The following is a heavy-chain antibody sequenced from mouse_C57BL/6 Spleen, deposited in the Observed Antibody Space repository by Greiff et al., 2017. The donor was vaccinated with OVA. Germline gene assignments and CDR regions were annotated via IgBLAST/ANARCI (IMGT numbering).Heavy chain of an antibody. CDR2: IDPETGGT. CDR1: GYTFTDYE. V-gene: IGHV1-15*01. J-gene: IGHJ2*01. Sequence: QVQLQQSGAELVRPGASVTLSCKASGYTFTDYEMHWVKQTPVHGLEWIGAIDPETGGTAYNQKFKGKAILTADKSSSTAYMELRSLTSEDSAVYYCTRGAITTHYFDYWGQGTTLTVSS. CDR3: TRGAITTHYFDY. D-gene: IGHD1-1*01.